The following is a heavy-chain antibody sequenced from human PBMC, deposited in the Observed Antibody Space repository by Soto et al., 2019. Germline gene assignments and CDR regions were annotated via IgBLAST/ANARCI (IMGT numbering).Heavy chain of an antibody. CDR3: ARSRGGYIVVVPAATGYFDY. V-gene: IGHV1-18*01. J-gene: IGHJ4*02. CDR1: GYTFTNYG. D-gene: IGHD2-2*01. Sequence: ASVKVSCKASGYTFTNYGISWVRQAPGQGLEWMGWISAYNGNTNYAQKLQGRVTMTTDTSTSTAYMELRSLRSDDTAVYYCARSRGGYIVVVPAATGYFDYWGQGTLVTVSS. CDR2: ISAYNGNT.